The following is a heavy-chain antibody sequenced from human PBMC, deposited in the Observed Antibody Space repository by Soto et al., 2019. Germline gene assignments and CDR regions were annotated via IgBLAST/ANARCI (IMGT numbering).Heavy chain of an antibody. CDR1: RSSISGFY. J-gene: IGHJ4*02. Sequence: SAPLSLTCTVSRSSISGFYWSWVLQPPGRGLEWIGYVYYSGTHNYNPSRKSRLTISIDTSKNQFSLKLRSVPAADTAVYYCARVQMDPLYFDSWAKATMVTVYS. CDR3: ARVQMDPLYFDS. D-gene: IGHD2-2*03. CDR2: VYYSGTH. V-gene: IGHV4-59*01.